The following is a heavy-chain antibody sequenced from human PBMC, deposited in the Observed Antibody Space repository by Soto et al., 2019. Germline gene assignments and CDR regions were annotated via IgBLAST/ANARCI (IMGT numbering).Heavy chain of an antibody. Sequence: ASVKVSCKASGYTFTSYGISWVRQAPGQGLEWMGWISAYNGNTDYAQKFQGRLTLATDTSTSTAYMELRSLRSDDTALYYCARPVTSPDHLDIWGQGTMVTVSS. J-gene: IGHJ3*02. D-gene: IGHD4-4*01. CDR2: ISAYNGNT. CDR3: ARPVTSPDHLDI. CDR1: GYTFTSYG. V-gene: IGHV1-18*01.